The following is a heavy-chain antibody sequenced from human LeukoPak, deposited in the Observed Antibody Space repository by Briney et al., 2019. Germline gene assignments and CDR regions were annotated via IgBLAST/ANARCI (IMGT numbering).Heavy chain of an antibody. CDR2: IIPIFGTA. D-gene: IGHD3-9*01. Sequence: SVKVSCKASGGTFSSYAISWVRQAPGQGLEWMGGIIPIFGTANYAQKFQGRVTITADVSTSTAYMELSSLRSEDTVVYYCAREGSVDWLGRRPLYFDYWGQGTLVTVSS. CDR3: AREGSVDWLGRRPLYFDY. V-gene: IGHV1-69*13. CDR1: GGTFSSYA. J-gene: IGHJ4*02.